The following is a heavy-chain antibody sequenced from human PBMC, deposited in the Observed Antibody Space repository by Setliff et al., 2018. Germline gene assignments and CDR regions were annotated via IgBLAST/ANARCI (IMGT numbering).Heavy chain of an antibody. J-gene: IGHJ4*01. D-gene: IGHD3-3*01. CDR2: IYYSGST. CDR1: GGSISSSSYY. V-gene: IGHV4-39*07. CDR3: ARDKRQYNFWSGYYGSWGNYFDY. Sequence: SETLSLTCTVSGGSISSSSYYWGWIRQPPGKGLEWIGSIYYSGSTYYNPSLKSRVTISVDTSKNQFSLKLSSVTAADTAVYYCARDKRQYNFWSGYYGSWGNYFDYWG.